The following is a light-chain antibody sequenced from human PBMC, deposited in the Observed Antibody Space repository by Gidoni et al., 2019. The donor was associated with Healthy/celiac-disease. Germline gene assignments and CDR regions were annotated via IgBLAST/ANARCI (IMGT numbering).Light chain of an antibody. CDR2: LGS. CDR3: MQALQTPYT. Sequence: IVLTQSPLSLPVTPGEPASISCRSSQSLLHSNGYNYLDWYLQKPGQSPQLLIYLGSNRASGVPDRLSGSGSGTDFTLKISRVEAEDVGVYYGMQALQTPYTFGQGTKLEIK. V-gene: IGKV2-28*01. CDR1: QSLLHSNGYNY. J-gene: IGKJ2*01.